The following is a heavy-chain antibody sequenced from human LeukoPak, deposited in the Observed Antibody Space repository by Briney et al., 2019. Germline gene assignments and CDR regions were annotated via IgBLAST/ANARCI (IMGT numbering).Heavy chain of an antibody. CDR2: IYYSEST. V-gene: IGHV4-59*01. J-gene: IGHJ4*02. D-gene: IGHD5-24*01. CDR3: ARGEMATVFL. Sequence: SETLTLTCTVSGGSINDYYWAWIRQPPGKGLEWIGYIYYSESTNYNPSLKSRVTISIDPSKTQFSLRLNSVTAADTAVYFCARGEMATVFLWGQGTLVTVSS. CDR1: GGSINDYY.